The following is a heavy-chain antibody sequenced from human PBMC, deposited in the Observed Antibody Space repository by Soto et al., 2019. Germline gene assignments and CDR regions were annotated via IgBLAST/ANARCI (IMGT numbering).Heavy chain of an antibody. Sequence: QVQLVESGGGLVKPGGSLRLSCAASRFTFSDYYMSWIRQAPGKGLEWVAYISTRSSYTNYADSVRGLFTISRDNAKNSVYLQMNSLRAEETAVSFCERDQGHSSSSTYGMDVWGQGTTVTVSS. D-gene: IGHD6-6*01. J-gene: IGHJ6*02. CDR3: ERDQGHSSSSTYGMDV. CDR1: RFTFSDYY. CDR2: ISTRSSYT. V-gene: IGHV3-11*06.